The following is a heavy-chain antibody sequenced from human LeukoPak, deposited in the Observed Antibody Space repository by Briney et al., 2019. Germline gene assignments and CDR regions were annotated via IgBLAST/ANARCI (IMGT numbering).Heavy chain of an antibody. D-gene: IGHD3-16*01. V-gene: IGHV1-46*01. Sequence: GASVKVSCKASGYTFTSYYMHWVRQAPGQGLEWMGIINPSGGSTSYAQKFQGRVTMTRDTSTSTVYMELSSLRSEDTAVYYCARDGRKNYDYVWGSSLPFYYFDYWGQGTLVTVSS. CDR1: GYTFTSYY. CDR3: ARDGRKNYDYVWGSSLPFYYFDY. J-gene: IGHJ4*02. CDR2: INPSGGST.